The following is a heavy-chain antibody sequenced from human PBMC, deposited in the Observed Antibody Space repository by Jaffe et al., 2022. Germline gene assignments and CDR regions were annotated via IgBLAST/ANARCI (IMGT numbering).Heavy chain of an antibody. CDR1: GFTVSSNY. Sequence: EVQLVESGGGLVQPGGSLRLSCAASGFTVSSNYMSWVRQAPGKGLEWVSVIYSGGSTYYADSVKGRFTISRHNSKNTLYLQMNSLRAEDTAVYYCARMGVGATTIRYFQHWGQGTLVTVSS. CDR3: ARMGVGATTIRYFQH. CDR2: IYSGGST. V-gene: IGHV3-53*04. J-gene: IGHJ1*01. D-gene: IGHD1-26*01.